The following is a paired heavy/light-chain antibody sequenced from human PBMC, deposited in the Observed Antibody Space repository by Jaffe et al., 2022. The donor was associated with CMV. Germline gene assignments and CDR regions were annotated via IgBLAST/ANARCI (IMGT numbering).Heavy chain of an antibody. Sequence: EGQLLQSGGGLVQPGGSLRLSCAASGFSFSNYAMSWVRQGPGQGLEWLSVISGSGGRTFYADSVKGRFTISRDNSRNTLYLEMNSLRAEDTAIYYCAKDLRAYCSVNDCFDPFDIWGQGTMVTVSS. D-gene: IGHD2-15*01. J-gene: IGHJ3*02. CDR1: GFSFSNYA. V-gene: IGHV3-23*01. CDR3: AKDLRAYCSVNDCFDPFDI. CDR2: ISGSGGRT.
Light chain of an antibody. J-gene: IGKJ1*01. CDR2: AAS. Sequence: DIQLTQSPSSLSASIGDTVTITCRTSRHISNYLAWYQQRPGKVPKLLISAASTLQSGVTSRFSGSGSGTDFTLTISSLQPEDVATYYCHRHTGVPPTFGQGTKVEIK. CDR1: RHISNY. CDR3: HRHTGVPPT. V-gene: IGKV1-27*01.